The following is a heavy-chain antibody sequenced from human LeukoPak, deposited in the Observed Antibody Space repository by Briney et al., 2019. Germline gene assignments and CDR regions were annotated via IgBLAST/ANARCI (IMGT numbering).Heavy chain of an antibody. CDR1: GGSISSYY. V-gene: IGHV4-4*09. Sequence: SETLSLTCTVSGGSISSYYWSWIRQPPGKGLEWIGYIYTSGSTNYNPSLKSRVTISVDTSKNQFSLKLSSVTAADTAVYYCARHPPYEYYYMDVWGKGTTVTVSS. D-gene: IGHD2-21*01. CDR3: ARHPPYEYYYMDV. J-gene: IGHJ6*03. CDR2: IYTSGST.